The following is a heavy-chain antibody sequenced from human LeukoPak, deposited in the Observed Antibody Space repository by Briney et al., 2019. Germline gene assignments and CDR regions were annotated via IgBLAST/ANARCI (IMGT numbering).Heavy chain of an antibody. CDR3: ARHGVLRYIDD. Sequence: GGSLRLSCAASGFTVSSNYVSWVRQAPGKGLEWVSVIHSDGKTYYADSVKGRFTISRDSSQNTLYLQMNSLRAGDTAVYYCARHGVLRYIDDWGQGTLVTVSS. CDR1: GFTVSSNY. D-gene: IGHD3-9*01. V-gene: IGHV3-53*01. CDR2: IHSDGKT. J-gene: IGHJ4*02.